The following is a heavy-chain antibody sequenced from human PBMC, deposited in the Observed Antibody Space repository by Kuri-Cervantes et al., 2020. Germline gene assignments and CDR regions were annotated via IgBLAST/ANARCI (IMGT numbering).Heavy chain of an antibody. CDR1: GFTFSSYW. CDR3: ARSPRLDY. V-gene: IGHV3-74*01. CDR2: INTDGSST. Sequence: GGSLRLSCAASGFTFSSYWMHWVRQAPGKGLVWVSHINTDGSSTGYADSVKGRFTISRDNAKNSLFLQMNSLRAEDTAVYYCARSPRLDYWGQGTLVTVSS. J-gene: IGHJ4*02.